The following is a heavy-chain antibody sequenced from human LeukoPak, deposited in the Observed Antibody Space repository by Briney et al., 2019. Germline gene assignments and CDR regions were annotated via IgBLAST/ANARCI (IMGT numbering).Heavy chain of an antibody. J-gene: IGHJ4*02. CDR1: GFTFSDYG. D-gene: IGHD2-2*01. V-gene: IGHV3-23*01. CDR3: AKGVVVAPAVTPFDY. Sequence: GTLRLSCAASGFTFSDYGMSWVRQAPGKGLEWVSGISGRGASKYYADSVKGRFTISRDNSKNTLYLQMNSLRAEDTAVYYCAKGVVVAPAVTPFDYWGQGTLGTVSS. CDR2: ISGRGASK.